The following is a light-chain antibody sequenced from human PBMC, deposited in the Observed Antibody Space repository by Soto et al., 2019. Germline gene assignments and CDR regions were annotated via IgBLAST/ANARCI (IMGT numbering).Light chain of an antibody. V-gene: IGKV1-33*01. J-gene: IGKJ4*01. CDR1: QGISNY. CDR3: QQYDNYPLT. Sequence: DIQMTQFPSSLSASVGDRATITCLVSQGISNYLNWYQQKPGKAPKLLIYDASNLESGVPSRFSGSGSGTDFTLTISSLQPEDVATYYCQQYDNYPLTFGQGTKVDIK. CDR2: DAS.